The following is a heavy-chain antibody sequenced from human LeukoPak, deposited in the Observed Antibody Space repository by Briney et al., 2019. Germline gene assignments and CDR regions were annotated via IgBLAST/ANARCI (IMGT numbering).Heavy chain of an antibody. V-gene: IGHV4-59*01. CDR2: IYYSGST. D-gene: IGHD3-10*01. CDR3: ARGGYYGLGNDFRFDP. CDR1: GGSISSYY. J-gene: IGHJ5*02. Sequence: PSGTLSLTCTVSGGSISSYYWSWIRQPPGKGLEWIGYIYYSGSTYYNPSLRSRVTISVDTSKNQFSLKLSSVTAADTAVYYCARGGYYGLGNDFRFDPWGQGTLVTVSS.